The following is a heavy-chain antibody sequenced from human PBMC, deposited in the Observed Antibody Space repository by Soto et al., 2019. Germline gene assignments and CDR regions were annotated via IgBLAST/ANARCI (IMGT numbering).Heavy chain of an antibody. CDR2: ISTYNGDT. CDR1: GYTFSSFG. D-gene: IGHD6-6*01. V-gene: IGHV1-18*01. Sequence: GDSGKVSCRASGYTFSSFGISWVRQAPGQGLEWMAWISTYNGDTNYAQKLQGRVTMTTDTSTTTAYMELRGLRSDDTAMYYCTRDSTSTLYGMDVWGQGTTVTVSS. CDR3: TRDSTSTLYGMDV. J-gene: IGHJ6*02.